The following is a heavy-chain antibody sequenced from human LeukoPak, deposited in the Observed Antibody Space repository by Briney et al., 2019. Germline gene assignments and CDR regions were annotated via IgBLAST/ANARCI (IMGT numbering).Heavy chain of an antibody. Sequence: ASVKVSCKASGYTFTDYYLRWVRQAPGQGLEWMGWINPNSGGTNYAQKFQGRVTMTRDTSISTAYMELSRLRSDDTAVYYCARDRVGSGWEHDTFDIWGQGTMVTVSS. CDR2: INPNSGGT. D-gene: IGHD6-19*01. CDR1: GYTFTDYY. V-gene: IGHV1-2*02. J-gene: IGHJ3*02. CDR3: ARDRVGSGWEHDTFDI.